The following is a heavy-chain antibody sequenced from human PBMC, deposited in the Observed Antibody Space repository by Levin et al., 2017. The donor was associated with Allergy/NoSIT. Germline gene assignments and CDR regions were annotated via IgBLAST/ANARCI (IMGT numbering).Heavy chain of an antibody. CDR2: INPNSGGT. CDR1: GYTFTGYY. J-gene: IGHJ4*02. V-gene: IGHV1-2*02. D-gene: IGHD4-17*01. CDR3: ARVDSLRIVLNY. Sequence: GESLKISCKASGYTFTGYYMHWVRQAPGQGLEWMGWINPNSGGTNYAQKFQGRVTMTRDTSISTAYMELSRLRSDDTAVYYCARVDSLRIVLNYWGQGTLVTVSS.